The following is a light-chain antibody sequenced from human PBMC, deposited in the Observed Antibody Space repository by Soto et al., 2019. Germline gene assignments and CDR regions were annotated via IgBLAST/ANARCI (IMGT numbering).Light chain of an antibody. J-gene: IGLJ1*01. CDR1: NIGSKS. CDR3: SSYTSSSTYV. CDR2: DDS. V-gene: IGLV3-21*02. Sequence: SSELTQPPSVSVAPGQTARITCGGNNIGSKSVHWYQQKPGQAPVLVVYDDSDRPSGIPERFSGSNSGNTASLTISGLQAEDEADYYCSSYTSSSTYVFGTGTKVTVL.